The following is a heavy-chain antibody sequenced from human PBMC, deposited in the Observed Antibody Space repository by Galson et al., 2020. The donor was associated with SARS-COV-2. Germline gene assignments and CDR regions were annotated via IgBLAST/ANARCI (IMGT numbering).Heavy chain of an antibody. CDR1: GYTLTRYY. CDR2: INPSGGSA. V-gene: IGHV1-46*03. J-gene: IGHJ4*02. CDR3: ARGRVSGGY. D-gene: IGHD1-26*01. Sequence: ASVKVSCKASGYTLTRYYMHWVRQAPGQGLEWMGIINPSGGSASYSHKFKGRITMTRDTSTSTVYMELNSLTSDDTAVYYCARGRVSGGYWGQGTLVIVSS.